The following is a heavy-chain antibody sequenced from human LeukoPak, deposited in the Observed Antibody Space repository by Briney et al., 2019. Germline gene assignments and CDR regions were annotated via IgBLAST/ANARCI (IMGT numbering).Heavy chain of an antibody. CDR1: GFTFSSYG. CDR2: ISYDGSNK. CDR3: AKDELRFLEWLSRMDV. J-gene: IGHJ6*02. V-gene: IGHV3-30*18. D-gene: IGHD3-3*01. Sequence: PGRSLRLSCAASGFTFSSYGMHWVRQAPGKGQEWVAVISYDGSNKYYADSVKGRFTISRDNSKNTLYLQMNSLRAEDTAVYYCAKDELRFLEWLSRMDVWGQGTTVTVSS.